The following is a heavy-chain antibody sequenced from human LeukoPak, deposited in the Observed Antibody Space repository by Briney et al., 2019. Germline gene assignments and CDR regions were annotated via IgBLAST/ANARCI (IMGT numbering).Heavy chain of an antibody. CDR3: ARVDWYCSSTSCPNWFDP. Sequence: PSETLSLTCTVSGGSISSYYWSWIRQPAGKELEWIGRIYTSGSTNYNPSLKSRVTMSVDTSKNQFSLKLSSVTAADTAVYYCARVDWYCSSTSCPNWFDPWGRGTLVTASS. CDR1: GGSISSYY. D-gene: IGHD2-2*01. V-gene: IGHV4-4*07. J-gene: IGHJ5*02. CDR2: IYTSGST.